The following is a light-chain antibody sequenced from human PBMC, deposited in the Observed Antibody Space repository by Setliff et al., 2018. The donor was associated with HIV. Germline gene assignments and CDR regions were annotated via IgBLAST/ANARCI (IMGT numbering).Light chain of an antibody. Sequence: QSALTQPRSVSGSPGQSVTISCAGSSSDVGAYNYASWYQHHPGKAPKLMIYDVTKRPSGVPDRFPGSKSGNTASLTISGLQAEDEAYYYCCSYAGSYTYIFGTGTKVTV. CDR2: DVT. CDR3: CSYAGSYTYI. V-gene: IGLV2-11*01. CDR1: SSDVGAYNY. J-gene: IGLJ1*01.